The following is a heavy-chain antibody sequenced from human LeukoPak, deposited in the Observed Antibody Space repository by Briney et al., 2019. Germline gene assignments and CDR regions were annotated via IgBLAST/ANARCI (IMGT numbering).Heavy chain of an antibody. Sequence: ASVKVSCKASGYTFTGYYMHWVRQAPGQGLEWMGWINPNSGGTNYAQKFQGGVTMTRDTSISTAYMELSRLRSDDTAVYYCARDLLVTRTFYYYNGMDVWGQGTTVTVSS. CDR1: GYTFTGYY. D-gene: IGHD2-21*02. CDR3: ARDLLVTRTFYYYNGMDV. V-gene: IGHV1-2*02. J-gene: IGHJ6*02. CDR2: INPNSGGT.